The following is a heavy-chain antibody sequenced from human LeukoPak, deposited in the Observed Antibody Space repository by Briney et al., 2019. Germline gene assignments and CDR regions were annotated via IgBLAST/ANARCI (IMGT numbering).Heavy chain of an antibody. J-gene: IGHJ4*02. CDR2: ISAYNGNT. V-gene: IGHV1-18*01. Sequence: ASVKVSCKASGYTFTSSGISWVRQAPGQGLEWMGWISAYNGNTNYVQKLQGRVTMTTETSTSTAYMELRSLRPDDTAVYYCARGGLYGGSPDYWGQGTLVIVSS. CDR1: GYTFTSSG. CDR3: ARGGLYGGSPDY. D-gene: IGHD1-26*01.